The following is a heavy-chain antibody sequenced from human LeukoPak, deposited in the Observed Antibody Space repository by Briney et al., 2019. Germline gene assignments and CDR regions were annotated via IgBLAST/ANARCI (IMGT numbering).Heavy chain of an antibody. J-gene: IGHJ4*02. Sequence: GGSLRLSCAASGFTFSSYAMSWVRQAPGKGLEWVSAISGSGGSTYYADSVKGRFTISRDNSKNTLYLQMNSLRAEDTAVYYCAKDNESYGSGSYLGYWGQGTLVTVSS. CDR3: AKDNESYGSGSYLGY. CDR1: GFTFSSYA. D-gene: IGHD3-10*01. V-gene: IGHV3-23*01. CDR2: ISGSGGST.